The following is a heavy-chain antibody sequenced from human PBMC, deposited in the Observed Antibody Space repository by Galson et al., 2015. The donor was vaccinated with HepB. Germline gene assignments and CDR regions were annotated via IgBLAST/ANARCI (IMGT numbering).Heavy chain of an antibody. CDR2: IRSKAYGGTR. CDR1: GFTFGDYA. J-gene: IGHJ4*02. V-gene: IGHV3-49*03. D-gene: IGHD2-2*01. CDR3: ARDTIVSRGRGDF. Sequence: SLRLSCAASGFTFGDYAMSWFRQAPGKGLEWVGFIRSKAYGGTREYAASVKGRFSISRDDSNNIAYLHMNGLKTEDTAIYYCARDTIVSRGRGDFWGQGTLVTVSS.